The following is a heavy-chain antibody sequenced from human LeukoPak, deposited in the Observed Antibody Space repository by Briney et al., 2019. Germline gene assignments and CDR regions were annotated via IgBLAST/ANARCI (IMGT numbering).Heavy chain of an antibody. CDR3: ARPGWVGATGAFHI. CDR1: GDSISSYY. CDR2: IHYSGNT. D-gene: IGHD1-26*01. Sequence: SETLSLTCTVSGDSISSYYRSWIRQPPGTGLEWIGYIHYSGNTNYNPSLKSRVSISVDTSTNQFSLKLSSVTAADTAVYYCARPGWVGATGAFHIWGQGTLVTVSS. J-gene: IGHJ3*02. V-gene: IGHV4-59*01.